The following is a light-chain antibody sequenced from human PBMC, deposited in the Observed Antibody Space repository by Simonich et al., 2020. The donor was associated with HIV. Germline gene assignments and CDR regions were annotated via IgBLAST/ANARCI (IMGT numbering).Light chain of an antibody. Sequence: QSALTQPPSASGSPGQSVTISCTGASSDVGGYNYVSWYQHHPGKAPKLMIYDVRQRPSGVPDRFSGSKSGNTASLTSSGLQAEDEADYHCCSYAGSYTWVFGGGTKLTVL. CDR2: DVR. CDR1: SSDVGGYNY. CDR3: CSYAGSYTWV. V-gene: IGLV2-11*01. J-gene: IGLJ3*02.